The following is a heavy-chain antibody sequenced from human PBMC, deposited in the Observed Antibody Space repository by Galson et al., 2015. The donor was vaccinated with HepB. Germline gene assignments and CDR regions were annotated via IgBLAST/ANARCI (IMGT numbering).Heavy chain of an antibody. Sequence: CAASGFTFSSYSMNWVRQAPGQGLEWVSYISSNTIYYADSVKGRFTISRDNVKNSLYLQMNSLRDGDTAVYYCVRDHLWAFDLWGRGTLVTVSS. CDR1: GFTFSSYS. D-gene: IGHD7-27*01. J-gene: IGHJ2*01. CDR3: VRDHLWAFDL. CDR2: ISSNTI. V-gene: IGHV3-48*02.